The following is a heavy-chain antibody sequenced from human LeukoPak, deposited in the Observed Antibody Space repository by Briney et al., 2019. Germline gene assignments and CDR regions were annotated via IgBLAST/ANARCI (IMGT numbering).Heavy chain of an antibody. CDR1: GFTFSNYE. J-gene: IGHJ6*02. CDR2: IGSSGRTI. CDR3: ARDKWELLGYCYYGMDV. D-gene: IGHD1-26*01. Sequence: GGSLRLSCAASGFTFSNYEMNWVRQAPGKGLEWVSYIGSSGRTIYYADSVRGRFTVSRDNAKNPLFLQMSSLRAEDTAVYYCARDKWELLGYCYYGMDVWGQGTTVTASS. V-gene: IGHV3-48*03.